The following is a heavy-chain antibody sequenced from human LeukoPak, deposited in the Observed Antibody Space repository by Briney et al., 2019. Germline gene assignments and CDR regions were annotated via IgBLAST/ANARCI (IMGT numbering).Heavy chain of an antibody. J-gene: IGHJ4*02. CDR1: GGSISSSSYY. CDR2: IYYSGST. CDR3: ARRRSVRYYFDY. Sequence: PSETLSLTCTVSGGSISSSSYYWGWIRQPPGKGLEWIGSIYYSGSTYYNPSLKSRVTISVDTSKNQFSLKLSSVTAADTAVYYCARRRSVRYYFDYWGQGTLVTVSS. D-gene: IGHD3-10*01. V-gene: IGHV4-39*07.